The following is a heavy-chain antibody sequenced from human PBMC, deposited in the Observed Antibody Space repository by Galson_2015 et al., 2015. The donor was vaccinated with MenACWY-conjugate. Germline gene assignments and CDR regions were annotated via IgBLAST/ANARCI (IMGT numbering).Heavy chain of an antibody. Sequence: SLRLSCAASGFTFSSYWMYWVCQAPGKGLVWVAHINRDDSTINYAESVKGRFTISRDNAKNMLYLQMNSLRVEDTAVYYCARDPERGDGYVLDYWGQGTLVTVSS. CDR3: ARDPERGDGYVLDY. V-gene: IGHV3-74*01. J-gene: IGHJ4*02. CDR2: INRDDSTI. CDR1: GFTFSSYW. D-gene: IGHD5-24*01.